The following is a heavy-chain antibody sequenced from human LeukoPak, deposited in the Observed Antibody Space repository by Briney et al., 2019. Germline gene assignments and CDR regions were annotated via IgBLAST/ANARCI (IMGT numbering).Heavy chain of an antibody. CDR1: GGSFSGYY. V-gene: IGHV4-34*01. Sequence: SETLSLTCAVYGGSFSGYYWSWIRQPPGKGLEWIGEINHSGSTNYNPSLKGRVTISVDTSKNQFSLKLSSVTAADTAVYYCATTWGVSDYYGMDVWGQGTTVTVSS. D-gene: IGHD3-10*01. CDR3: ATTWGVSDYYGMDV. J-gene: IGHJ6*02. CDR2: INHSGST.